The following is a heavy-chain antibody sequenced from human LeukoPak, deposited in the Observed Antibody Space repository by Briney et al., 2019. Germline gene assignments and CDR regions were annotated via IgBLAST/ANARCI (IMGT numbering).Heavy chain of an antibody. D-gene: IGHD3-16*02. CDR1: GDSINNYY. J-gene: IGHJ6*02. V-gene: IGHV4-59*08. CDR2: IYYSGST. CDR3: ARLSFTMEGGVITGGYAMDV. Sequence: SETLSLTCTVSGDSINNYYWSWVRQPPGKGLEWIAYIYYSGSTKYKPSLESRATISVDTSKNQFSLRLRSVTAADTAVYYCARLSFTMEGGVITGGYAMDVWGQGTTVTVSS.